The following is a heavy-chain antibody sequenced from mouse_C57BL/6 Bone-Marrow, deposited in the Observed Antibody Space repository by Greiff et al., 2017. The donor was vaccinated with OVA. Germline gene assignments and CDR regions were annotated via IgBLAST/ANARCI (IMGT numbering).Heavy chain of an antibody. V-gene: IGHV5-17*01. J-gene: IGHJ3*01. CDR3: ARRLWEAY. CDR1: GFTFSDYG. CDR2: ISSGSSTI. D-gene: IGHD1-1*02. Sequence: EVKLMESGGGLVKPGGSLKLSCAASGFTFSDYGMHWVRQAPEKGLEWVAYISSGSSTIYYADTVKGRFTITRDNAKNTLFLQMTSLRSEDTAMYYCARRLWEAYWGQGTLVTVSA.